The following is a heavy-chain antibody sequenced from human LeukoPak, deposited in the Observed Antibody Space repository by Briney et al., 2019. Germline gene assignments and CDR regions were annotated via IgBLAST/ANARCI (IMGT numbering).Heavy chain of an antibody. Sequence: KAGGSLRLSCAASGFTFSDAWMIWVRQAPGKGLEWVGRIKSKTAGGTADYAAPVKGRFSISRDDSKNTLYLQMNSLKTEDTAVYYCAREAGVDYDSRKGFDYWGQGTLVTVSS. V-gene: IGHV3-15*07. J-gene: IGHJ4*02. CDR3: AREAGVDYDSRKGFDY. CDR1: GFTFSDAW. CDR2: IKSKTAGGTA. D-gene: IGHD3-22*01.